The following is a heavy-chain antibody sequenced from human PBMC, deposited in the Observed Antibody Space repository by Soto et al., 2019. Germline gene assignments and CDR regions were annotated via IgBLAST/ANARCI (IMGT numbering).Heavy chain of an antibody. J-gene: IGHJ6*02. CDR2: ITSSSDTI. D-gene: IGHD3-22*01. CDR3: ARVVVVIPPGYYYAMDV. CDR1: GFTFSSFH. Sequence: GSLRLSCAASGFTFSSFHMNWVRQAPGRGLEWVAYITSSSDTIYYSDSVKGRFTISRDNGKNSLFLQMNSLRDEDTAVFYCARVVVVIPPGYYYAMDVWGQGTTVTVSS. V-gene: IGHV3-48*02.